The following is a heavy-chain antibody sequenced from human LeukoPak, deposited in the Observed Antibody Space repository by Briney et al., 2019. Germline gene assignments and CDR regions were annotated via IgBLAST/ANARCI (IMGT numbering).Heavy chain of an antibody. D-gene: IGHD3-3*01. CDR2: TIPILGIA. Sequence: GSSVKVSCKASGGTFSSYTISWVRQAPGQGLEWMGRTIPILGIANYAQKFQGRVTITADKSTSTAYMELSSLRSEDTAVYYCASSPYYDFWSGDNWFDLWGQGTLVTVSS. CDR3: ASSPYYDFWSGDNWFDL. CDR1: GGTFSSYT. J-gene: IGHJ5*02. V-gene: IGHV1-69*02.